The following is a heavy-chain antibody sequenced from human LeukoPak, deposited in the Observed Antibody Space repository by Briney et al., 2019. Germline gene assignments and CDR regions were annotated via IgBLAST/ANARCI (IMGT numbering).Heavy chain of an antibody. V-gene: IGHV3-20*04. CDR3: AREMATISDY. Sequence: PGGSLRLSCVVSGFTFNNYGMNWVRQAPGKGLEWVSGINWNGGSTGYADSVKGRFTISRGNAKNSLYLQMNSLRAEDTALYYCAREMATISDYWGQGTLVTVSS. D-gene: IGHD5-24*01. J-gene: IGHJ4*02. CDR2: INWNGGST. CDR1: GFTFNNYG.